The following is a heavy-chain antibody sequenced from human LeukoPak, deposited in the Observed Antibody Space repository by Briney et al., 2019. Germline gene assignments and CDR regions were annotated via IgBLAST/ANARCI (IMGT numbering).Heavy chain of an antibody. CDR1: GFTFSSYE. CDR3: ARDLGIVVQERAFDI. V-gene: IGHV3-48*03. CDR2: ISSSGSTI. D-gene: IGHD2-2*03. Sequence: GGSLRLSCAASGFTFSSYEMNWVRRAPGKGLEWVSYISSSGSTIYYADSVKGRFTISRDNAKNSLYLQMNSLRAEDTAVYYCARDLGIVVQERAFDIWGQGTMVTVSS. J-gene: IGHJ3*02.